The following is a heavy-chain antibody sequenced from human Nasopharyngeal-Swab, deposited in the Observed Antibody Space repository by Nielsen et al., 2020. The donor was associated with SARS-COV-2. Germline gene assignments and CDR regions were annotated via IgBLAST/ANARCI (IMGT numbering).Heavy chain of an antibody. V-gene: IGHV1-69*10. J-gene: IGHJ4*02. Sequence: SVKVSCKTSGDTFTNSAISWVRQAPGQGLEWMGGIVPALGLPNYTQKFRGRVTISADRSTATSYLELSSLRSEDTAIYYCAREGEYGAYDAPDYWGQGTLVTVSS. CDR1: GDTFTNSA. D-gene: IGHD5-12*01. CDR3: AREGEYGAYDAPDY. CDR2: IVPALGLP.